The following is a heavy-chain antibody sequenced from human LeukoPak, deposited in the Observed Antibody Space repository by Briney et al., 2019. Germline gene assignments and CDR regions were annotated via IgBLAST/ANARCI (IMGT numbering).Heavy chain of an antibody. CDR2: IYPDGSDT. J-gene: IGHJ4*02. CDR1: GYRFTNYW. D-gene: IGHD5-24*01. Sequence: GESLKISCKGSGYRFTNYWIGWVRQMPGKGLEWMGIIYPDGSDTRQSPSFQGQVTMSVDKSISTAYLQWSSLEASDTATYYCARLAKARRDGYNFGFDSWGQGTLVTVSS. CDR3: ARLAKARRDGYNFGFDS. V-gene: IGHV5-51*01.